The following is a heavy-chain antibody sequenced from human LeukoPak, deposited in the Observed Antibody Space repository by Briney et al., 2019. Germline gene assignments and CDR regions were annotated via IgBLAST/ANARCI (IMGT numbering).Heavy chain of an antibody. CDR1: GGSISSYY. CDR3: ARDSDYDYVWGSYRFFVGGAFYI. CDR2: IYYSGST. D-gene: IGHD3-16*02. J-gene: IGHJ3*02. Sequence: SETLSLTCTVSGGSISSYYWSRIRQPPGKGLEWIAYIYYSGSTNYNPSLKSRVTISVDTSKNQFSVKLSSVTAADTAVYYCARDSDYDYVWGSYRFFVGGAFYIWGQGTMVTVSS. V-gene: IGHV4-59*01.